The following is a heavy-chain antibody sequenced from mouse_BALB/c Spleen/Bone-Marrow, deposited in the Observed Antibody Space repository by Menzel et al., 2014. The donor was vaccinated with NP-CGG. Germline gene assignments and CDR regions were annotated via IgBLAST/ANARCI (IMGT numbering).Heavy chain of an antibody. J-gene: IGHJ3*01. CDR3: ARSGGNYVAWFVY. D-gene: IGHD2-1*01. CDR2: IDPSDSET. CDR1: GYTFTRYW. V-gene: IGHV1-69*02. Sequence: QVQLQQSGAEVVKPGAPVKLSCKASGYTFTRYWMHWVRQRPGRGLEWIGKIDPSDSETHYNHEFKDKATLTVDKSSSTAYIQLSSLTSEDSAVYFCARSGGNYVAWFVYWGQGTRVTVSP.